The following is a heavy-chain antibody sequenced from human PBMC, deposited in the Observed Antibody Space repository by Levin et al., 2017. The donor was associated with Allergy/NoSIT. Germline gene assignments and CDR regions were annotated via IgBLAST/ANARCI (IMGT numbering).Heavy chain of an antibody. V-gene: IGHV3-30*04. CDR2: ISYDGSNK. CDR1: GFTFSSYA. Sequence: GGSLRLSCAASGFTFSSYAMHWVRQAPGKGLEWVAVISYDGSNKYYADSVKGRFTISRDNSKNTLYLQMNSLRAEDTAVYYCARDSGSYYFDYWGQGTLVTVSS. D-gene: IGHD3-10*01. CDR3: ARDSGSYYFDY. J-gene: IGHJ4*02.